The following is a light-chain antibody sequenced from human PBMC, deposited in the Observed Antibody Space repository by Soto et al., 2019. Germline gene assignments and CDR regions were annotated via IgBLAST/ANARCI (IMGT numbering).Light chain of an antibody. CDR2: GVS. CDR1: QSVRGSS. CDR3: LQYGSSPLT. V-gene: IGKV3-20*01. Sequence: EIVLTQSPGTLSLSPGERVTLSCRASQSVRGSSLAWYQQKPGQAPRLLIYGVSSRATGIPARFSGGGSGTDFSLTISRLETEDFSVYYCLQYGSSPLTFGGGTKVEMK. J-gene: IGKJ4*01.